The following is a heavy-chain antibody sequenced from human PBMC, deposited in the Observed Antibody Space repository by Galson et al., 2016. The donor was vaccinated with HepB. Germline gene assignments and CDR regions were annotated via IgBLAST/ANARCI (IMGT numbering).Heavy chain of an antibody. CDR2: IYSGGST. CDR1: GFTVSSNY. V-gene: IGHV3-53*01. Sequence: SLRLSCAASGFTVSSNYMSWVRQAPGKGLEWVSVIYSGGSTYYADSVKGRFTISRDNSKNTLYLQMNSLRAEDTAVYYCARDINSGSYSPQYAFDIWGQGTMVTVSS. D-gene: IGHD1-26*01. CDR3: ARDINSGSYSPQYAFDI. J-gene: IGHJ3*02.